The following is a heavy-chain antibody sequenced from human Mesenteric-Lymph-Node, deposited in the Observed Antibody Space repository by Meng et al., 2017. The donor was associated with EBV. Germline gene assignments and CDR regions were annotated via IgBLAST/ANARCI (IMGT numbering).Heavy chain of an antibody. Sequence: QVQLVQSGSALKKPGASVTVSCXASGYTFTSYTMNWVRQAPGQGLEWMGWINTNTGTPNYAQGFTGRFVFSLDTSVSTAYLQINNVKAEDTAVYYCARDVDAAMVTHFDYWGQGSLVTVS. D-gene: IGHD5-18*01. CDR2: INTNTGTP. J-gene: IGHJ4*02. CDR3: ARDVDAAMVTHFDY. CDR1: GYTFTSYT. V-gene: IGHV7-4-1*02.